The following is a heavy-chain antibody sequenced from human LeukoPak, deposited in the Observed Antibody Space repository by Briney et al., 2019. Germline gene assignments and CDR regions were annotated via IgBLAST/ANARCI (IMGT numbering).Heavy chain of an antibody. V-gene: IGHV4-39*01. D-gene: IGHD1-26*01. CDR3: ARHEWLSGSY. J-gene: IGHJ4*02. Sequence: TSETLTLTCTVSGGSISSSSYYWGWIRQPPGKGLEWIGSIYYSGSTYYNPSLKSRVTISVDASKNQFSLKLSSVTAADTAVYYCARHEWLSGSYFGQGTLVTVSS. CDR2: IYYSGST. CDR1: GGSISSSSYY.